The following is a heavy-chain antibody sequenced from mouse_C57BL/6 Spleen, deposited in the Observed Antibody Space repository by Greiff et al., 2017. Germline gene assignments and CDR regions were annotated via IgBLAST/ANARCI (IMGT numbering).Heavy chain of an antibody. CDR2: IDPSGSYT. V-gene: IGHV1-50*01. D-gene: IGHD2-5*01. Sequence: VQLQQPGAELVKPGASVKLSCKASGYTFTSYWMQWVKQRPGQGLEWIGEIDPSGSYTNYTQKFKGKATLTVDTSSSTAYMQLSSLTSEDAAVYYCARRGYSNYGTYYWGQGTTLTVSS. CDR1: GYTFTSYW. J-gene: IGHJ2*01. CDR3: ARRGYSNYGTYY.